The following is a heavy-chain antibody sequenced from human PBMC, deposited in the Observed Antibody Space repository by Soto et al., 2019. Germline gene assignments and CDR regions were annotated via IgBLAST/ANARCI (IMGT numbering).Heavy chain of an antibody. CDR3: ARHSGWELHEIDY. CDR1: GYSFTSYW. V-gene: IGHV5-10-1*01. D-gene: IGHD1-26*01. Sequence: PGESLQISCKGSGYSFTSYWISWVRQMPGKGLEWMGRIDHSDSYTNYSPSFQGHVTISADKSISTAYLQWSSLKASDTAMYYCARHSGWELHEIDYWGQGTLVTVSS. J-gene: IGHJ4*02. CDR2: IDHSDSYT.